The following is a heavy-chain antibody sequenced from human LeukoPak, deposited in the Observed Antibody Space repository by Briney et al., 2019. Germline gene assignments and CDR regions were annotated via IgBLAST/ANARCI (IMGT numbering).Heavy chain of an antibody. CDR2: IMIGGNT. D-gene: IGHD5-18*01. Sequence: SETLSLTCAVYGGSFSGYYWSWIRQPPGKGLEWIGQIMIGGNTDYNPSLKSRLTISLDTSKNQFSLKLNSMTAADTAVYYCARGGYNYGYIYWGQGTLVTVSS. CDR3: ARGGYNYGYIY. CDR1: GGSFSGYY. J-gene: IGHJ4*02. V-gene: IGHV4-34*10.